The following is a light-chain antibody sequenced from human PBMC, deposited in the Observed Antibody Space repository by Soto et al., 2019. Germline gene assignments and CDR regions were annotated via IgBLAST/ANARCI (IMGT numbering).Light chain of an antibody. CDR2: WAS. CDR1: HSVLYSSNNKNY. V-gene: IGKV4-1*01. J-gene: IGKJ2*01. CDR3: QQYYSDPPT. Sequence: DSVMTQSPDSLTVSRGGRAGVNCKSSHSVLYSSNNKNYLAWYQPRPGQPPKLLIYWASTRASGVPERFSGSGSGTDFTLTITNLQAEDVAVYYCQQYYSDPPTFGQGTKLEIK.